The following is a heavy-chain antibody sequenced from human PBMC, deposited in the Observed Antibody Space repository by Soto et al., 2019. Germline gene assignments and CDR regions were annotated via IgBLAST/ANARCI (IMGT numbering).Heavy chain of an antibody. CDR2: IFYGGGTGVT. V-gene: IGHV4-39*01. D-gene: IGHD4-17*01. J-gene: IGHJ4*02. CDR1: GDSFSTSNYY. CDR3: ARRGGGDSLFDS. Sequence: QLHVQESSPGLVKPSETLSLTCTVSGDSFSTSNYYWGWIRQPPGKWLEWIGNIFYGGGTGVTYYNPSLKSRVIISVDTSKNQFSLKLRSITAADTAFYFCARRGGGDSLFDSWGQGKLVTVSS.